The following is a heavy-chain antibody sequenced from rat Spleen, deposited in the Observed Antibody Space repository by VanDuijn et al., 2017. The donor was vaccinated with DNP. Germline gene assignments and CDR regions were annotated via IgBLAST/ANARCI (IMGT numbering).Heavy chain of an antibody. J-gene: IGHJ2*01. V-gene: IGHV5-19*01. CDR1: RFTFSNYG. CDR3: ATHDFHY. Sequence: EVQLVESGGGLVQPGRFLKLSCAASRFTFSNYGMHWIRQAPTKGLEWVASISPSGGSIYYRDSMKGRFAISRDNAENTLYLQMDSLRSEDTATYYCATHDFHYWGQGVMVTVSS. CDR2: ISPSGGSI.